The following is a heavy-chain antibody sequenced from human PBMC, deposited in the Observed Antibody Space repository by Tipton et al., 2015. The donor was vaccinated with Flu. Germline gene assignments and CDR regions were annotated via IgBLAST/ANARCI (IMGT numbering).Heavy chain of an antibody. CDR2: IFHSGST. Sequence: TLSLTCTVSGVSLISHYWAWIRQPPGKGLEFIGDIFHSGSTSYNPSLKSRVTMSVDTSQNQFSLKLFSTTAADTAIYYCAGLDRGYFDYWGLGALVTVSS. J-gene: IGHJ4*02. CDR3: AGLDRGYFDY. D-gene: IGHD2-2*03. CDR1: GVSLISHY. V-gene: IGHV4-59*11.